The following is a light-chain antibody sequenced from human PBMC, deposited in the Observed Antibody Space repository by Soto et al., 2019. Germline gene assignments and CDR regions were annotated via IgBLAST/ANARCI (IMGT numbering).Light chain of an antibody. Sequence: EIVLTQSPGTLFLSPGERATLSCRASQSISTSYLAWYQQKRGQAPRLVIYGAFSRATGIPDRFSGGGSGTDFTLTISRLEPEDFAVYYCHHYGSSPRTFGPGTKVDIK. J-gene: IGKJ3*01. CDR3: HHYGSSPRT. CDR1: QSISTSY. V-gene: IGKV3-20*01. CDR2: GAF.